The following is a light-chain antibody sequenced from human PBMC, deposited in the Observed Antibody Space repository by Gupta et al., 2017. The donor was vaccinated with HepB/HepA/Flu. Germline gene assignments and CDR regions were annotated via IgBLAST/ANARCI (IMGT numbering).Light chain of an antibody. Sequence: QSALTQPASVSGSPGQSITTSCTGTSSDVGNYNLVSWYQQHPGKAPKLMIYEVSKRPSGVSNRFSGSKSGNTASLTISGLQAEDEADYYCCSYAGSSTLVFGGGTKLTVL. CDR3: CSYAGSSTLV. V-gene: IGLV2-23*02. CDR1: SSDVGNYNL. J-gene: IGLJ3*02. CDR2: EVS.